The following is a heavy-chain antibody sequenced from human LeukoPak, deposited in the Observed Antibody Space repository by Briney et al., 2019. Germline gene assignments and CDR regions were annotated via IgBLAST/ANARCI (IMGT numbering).Heavy chain of an antibody. CDR1: GGSISSSNW. CDR2: IYHSGST. J-gene: IGHJ4*02. D-gene: IGHD3-3*01. V-gene: IGHV4-4*02. Sequence: SGTLSLTCAVSGGSISSSNWWSWVRQPPGKGLEWIGEIYHSGSTNYNPSLKSRVTISVDTSKNQFSLKLSSVTAADTAVYYCARDGYYDFWSGYYTGRDGFDYWGQGTLVTVSS. CDR3: ARDGYYDFWSGYYTGRDGFDY.